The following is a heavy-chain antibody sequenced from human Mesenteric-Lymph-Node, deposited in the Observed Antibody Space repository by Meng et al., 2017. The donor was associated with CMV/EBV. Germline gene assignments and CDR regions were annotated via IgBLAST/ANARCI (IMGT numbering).Heavy chain of an antibody. Sequence: ASVKVSCKVSGYTFTSYGINWVRQAPGQGLEWMGWISGYNGNTKYAQKFQGRVTMTADTSTSTAYMELRSLRSDDTAVYYCARNGYYGSGIRSRGGMDVWGQGTTVTVSS. J-gene: IGHJ6*02. CDR1: GYTFTSYG. CDR3: ARNGYYGSGIRSRGGMDV. V-gene: IGHV1-18*01. CDR2: ISGYNGNT. D-gene: IGHD3-10*01.